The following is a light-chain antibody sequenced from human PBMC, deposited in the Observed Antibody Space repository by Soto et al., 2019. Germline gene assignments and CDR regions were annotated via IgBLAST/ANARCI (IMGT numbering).Light chain of an antibody. V-gene: IGKV1-5*03. CDR2: RAF. CDR3: QQYNTFSFT. Sequence: DIQMTQSPSTLSASIGDRVTITCRASRTISDWLAWYQQRPGKAPKLLIYRAFRLESGVPRRFSGSASGTEFTLTISGLHPDDFAIYYCQQYNTFSFTFGQGTRLEIK. CDR1: RTISDW. J-gene: IGKJ2*01.